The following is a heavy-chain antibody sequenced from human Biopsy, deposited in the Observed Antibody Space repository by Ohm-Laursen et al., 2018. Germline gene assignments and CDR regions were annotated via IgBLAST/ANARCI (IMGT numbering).Heavy chain of an antibody. CDR2: IYYSGST. J-gene: IGHJ3*02. CDR1: GGSISSSY. D-gene: IGHD5/OR15-5a*01. CDR3: ARGEAGVYDALDI. V-gene: IGHV4-59*01. Sequence: SETLSLTCSVSGGSISSSYWSWIRQPPGKGLEWIGGIYYSGSTNYNPSLKSRVTISVDTSKNQFSMKLSSVTAADTAMYYCARGEAGVYDALDIWGQGTMVIVSS.